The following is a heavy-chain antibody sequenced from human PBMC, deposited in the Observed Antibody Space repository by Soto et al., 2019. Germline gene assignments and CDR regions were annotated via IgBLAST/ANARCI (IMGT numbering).Heavy chain of an antibody. CDR3: TRLPRHPLPPFDF. CDR1: GFTFGDYA. Sequence: EVQLVESGGGLVKPGRSLTLSCTASGFTFGDYALSWVRRAPGKGLEWVGSIRSKAYGGTPEYAASVKGRFSISRDDSKSIAYLQRNSLKTEDAAVYYCTRLPRHPLPPFDFWGQGTLVTVSS. CDR2: IRSKAYGGTP. V-gene: IGHV3-49*04. J-gene: IGHJ4*02.